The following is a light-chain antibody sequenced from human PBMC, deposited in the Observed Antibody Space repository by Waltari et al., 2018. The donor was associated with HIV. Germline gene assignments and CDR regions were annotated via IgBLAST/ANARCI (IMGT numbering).Light chain of an antibody. CDR2: SNY. CDR1: SSNLGTNT. V-gene: IGLV1-44*01. CDR3: AAWDDSLNGVV. Sequence: QSVLTQPPSASGTPGQRVTISCSGSSSNLGTNTVNWYQQLPGTAPKLLIYSNYQRPSGVPDRFSGSKSGTSASLAISGLQSEDEADYYCAAWDDSLNGVVFGGGTKLTVL. J-gene: IGLJ2*01.